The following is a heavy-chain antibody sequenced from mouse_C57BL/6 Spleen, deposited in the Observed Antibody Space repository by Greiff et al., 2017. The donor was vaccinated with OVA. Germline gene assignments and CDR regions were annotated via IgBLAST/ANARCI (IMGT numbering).Heavy chain of an antibody. CDR3: AAGLRWDWYFDV. CDR1: GYTFTSYW. D-gene: IGHD4-1*01. Sequence: VQLQQPGAELVRPGSSVKLSCKASGYTFTSYWMHWVKQRPIQGLEWIGNIDPSDSETHYNQKFKDKATLTVDKSSSTAYMQLSSLTSEDSAVYYCAAGLRWDWYFDVWGTGTTVTVSS. J-gene: IGHJ1*03. V-gene: IGHV1-52*01. CDR2: IDPSDSET.